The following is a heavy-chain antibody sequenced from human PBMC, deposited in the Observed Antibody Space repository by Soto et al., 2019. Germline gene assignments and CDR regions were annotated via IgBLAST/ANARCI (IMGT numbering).Heavy chain of an antibody. D-gene: IGHD1-1*01. CDR3: ARGRYGDY. J-gene: IGHJ4*02. CDR2: ISAHNGNT. Sequence: QVHLVQSGAEVKKPGASVKGSCKASGYTFTSYGITWVRQAPGQGLEWMGWISAHNGNTDYAQKLQGRVIVTRDTSTNTAYMELRSLRSDDTAVYYCARGRYGDYWGQGALVTVSS. V-gene: IGHV1-18*01. CDR1: GYTFTSYG.